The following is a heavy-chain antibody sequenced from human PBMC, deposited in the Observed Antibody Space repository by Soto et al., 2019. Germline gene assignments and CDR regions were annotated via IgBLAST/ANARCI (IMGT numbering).Heavy chain of an antibody. CDR1: GFAFSSYW. J-gene: IGHJ4*02. Sequence: GGSLRLSCAASGFAFSSYWMHWVRQDPGKGLVWVSRINPDGSSTRYADSVKGRFTISRDNAKNTLFLQMNSLRAEDTAMYYCAESSTERGLSYWGQGTPVTVSS. CDR3: AESSTERGLSY. V-gene: IGHV3-74*01. D-gene: IGHD3-16*02. CDR2: INPDGSST.